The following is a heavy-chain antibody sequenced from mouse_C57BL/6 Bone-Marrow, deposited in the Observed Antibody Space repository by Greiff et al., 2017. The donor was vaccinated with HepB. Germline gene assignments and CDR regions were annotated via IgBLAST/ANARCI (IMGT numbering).Heavy chain of an antibody. CDR1: GYSITSGYY. D-gene: IGHD2-2*01. V-gene: IGHV3-6*01. CDR3: ARDLPDGYDWYFDV. Sequence: VQLKESGPGLVKPSQSLSLTCSVTGYSITSGYYWNWIRQFPGNKLEWMGYISYDGSNNYNPSLKNRISITRDTSKNQFFLKLNSVTTEDTATYYCARDLPDGYDWYFDVWGTGTTVTVSS. J-gene: IGHJ1*03. CDR2: ISYDGSN.